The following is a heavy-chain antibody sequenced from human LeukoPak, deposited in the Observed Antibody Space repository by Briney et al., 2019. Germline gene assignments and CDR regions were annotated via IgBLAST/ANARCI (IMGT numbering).Heavy chain of an antibody. J-gene: IGHJ4*02. CDR3: ARGWDSFTLDY. CDR1: GGSFSGYY. CDR2: INHSGST. V-gene: IGHV4-34*01. Sequence: SETLSLTCAVYGGSFSGYYWSWIRQPPGKGLEWIGEINHSGSTNYNPSLKSRVTISVDTSKNQFSLKLSSVTAADTAVYYCARGWDSFTLDYWGQGTLVTVPS. D-gene: IGHD5-18*01.